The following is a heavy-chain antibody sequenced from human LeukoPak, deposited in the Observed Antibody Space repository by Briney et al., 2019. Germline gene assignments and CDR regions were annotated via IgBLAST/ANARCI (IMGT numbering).Heavy chain of an antibody. J-gene: IGHJ5*02. D-gene: IGHD2-2*01. Sequence: ASVKVSCKASGYTFTGYYMHWVRQAPGQGLEWRVWINPNSGGTNYAQKFQGRVTMTRDTSISTAYMELSRLRSDDTAVYYCARVTHGYCSSTSCSWFDPWGQGTLVTVSS. CDR1: GYTFTGYY. V-gene: IGHV1-2*02. CDR2: INPNSGGT. CDR3: ARVTHGYCSSTSCSWFDP.